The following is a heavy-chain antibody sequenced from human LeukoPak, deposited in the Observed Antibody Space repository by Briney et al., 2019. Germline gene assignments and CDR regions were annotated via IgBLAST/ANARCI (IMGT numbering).Heavy chain of an antibody. D-gene: IGHD2-2*01. CDR2: ISYDGSNK. J-gene: IGHJ6*02. V-gene: IGHV3-30-3*01. Sequence: GGSLRLSCAASRFTFSSYAMHWVRQAPGKGLEWVAVISYDGSNKYYADSVKGRFTISRDNSKNTLYLQMNSLRAEDTAVYYCARPEGGCSSTSCYHYYHYYGMDVWGQGTAVTVSS. CDR3: ARPEGGCSSTSCYHYYHYYGMDV. CDR1: RFTFSSYA.